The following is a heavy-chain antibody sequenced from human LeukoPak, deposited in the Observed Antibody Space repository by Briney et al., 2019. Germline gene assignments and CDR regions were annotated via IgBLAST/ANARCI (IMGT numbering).Heavy chain of an antibody. CDR3: AQGRLGYSYGAFDH. V-gene: IGHV3-23*01. Sequence: GGSLRLSCAASGFTFSNYAMSWARQAPGKGLEWVSVISGSGGSTNFADSVKGRFTSSRDNSKNTLYLQMHSLRVEDTAVYYCAQGRLGYSYGAFDHWGQGTLVTVSS. D-gene: IGHD5-18*01. CDR2: ISGSGGST. J-gene: IGHJ4*02. CDR1: GFTFSNYA.